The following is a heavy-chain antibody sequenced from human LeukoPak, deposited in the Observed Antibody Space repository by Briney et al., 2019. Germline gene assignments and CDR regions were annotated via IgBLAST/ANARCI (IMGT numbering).Heavy chain of an antibody. CDR1: GCRISNYW. Sequence: GRSLRLSCVASGCRISNYWMVWVSQHPGNGLEWVSTINANSISTSYADCVSGRLTISRDNAKDTLYLQLNTLRADDTATYYCAKPISGGLAVTAEWFRPWGQGTLVVVPS. CDR2: INANSIST. V-gene: IGHV3-23*01. CDR3: AKPISGGLAVTAEWFRP. D-gene: IGHD6-19*01. J-gene: IGHJ5*01.